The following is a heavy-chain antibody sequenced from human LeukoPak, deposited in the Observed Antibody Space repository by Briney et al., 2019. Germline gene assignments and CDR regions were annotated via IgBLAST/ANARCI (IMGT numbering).Heavy chain of an antibody. V-gene: IGHV1-2*06. J-gene: IGHJ5*02. CDR2: INPNSGGT. CDR3: ARDPYCGGDCYLAS. CDR1: GYTFTGYY. D-gene: IGHD2-21*02. Sequence: ASVKVSCKASGYTFTGYYTHWVRQAPGQGLEWMGRINPNSGGTNYAQKFQGRVTMTRDTSISTAYMELSRLRSDDTAVYYCARDPYCGGDCYLASWGQGTLVTVSS.